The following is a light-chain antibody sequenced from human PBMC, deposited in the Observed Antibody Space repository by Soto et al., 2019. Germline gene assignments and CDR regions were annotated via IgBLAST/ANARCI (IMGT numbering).Light chain of an antibody. Sequence: HSALTQPASVSGSPGQSITMSCTGTSSDVGGYNYVSWYQQHPGKAHKLMIYEVSNRPSGVSNRFSGSKSGNTASLTISGLQAEDEADYYCSSYTSSTTHYVFGTGTKVTV. CDR1: SSDVGGYNY. V-gene: IGLV2-14*01. CDR2: EVS. J-gene: IGLJ1*01. CDR3: SSYTSSTTHYV.